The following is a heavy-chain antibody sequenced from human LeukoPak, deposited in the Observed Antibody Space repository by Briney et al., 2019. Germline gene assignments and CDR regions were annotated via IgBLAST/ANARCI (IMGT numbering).Heavy chain of an antibody. J-gene: IGHJ3*02. CDR1: GHTFTGYY. Sequence: ASVKVSCKASGHTFTGYYMHWVRQAPGQGLEWMGWINPNSGGTNYAQKFQGRVTMTRDTSISTAYMELSRLRSDDTAVYYCARSSGDYDFAFDIWGQGTMVTVSS. CDR2: INPNSGGT. D-gene: IGHD4-17*01. V-gene: IGHV1-2*02. CDR3: ARSSGDYDFAFDI.